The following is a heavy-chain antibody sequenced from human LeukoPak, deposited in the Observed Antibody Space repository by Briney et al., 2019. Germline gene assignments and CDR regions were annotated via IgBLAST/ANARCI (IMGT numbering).Heavy chain of an antibody. CDR2: INHSGST. CDR3: ARAFMVQGVTDYMDV. CDR1: DGSFSGYY. D-gene: IGHD3-10*01. J-gene: IGHJ6*03. Sequence: PSETLSLTCAVSDGSFSGYYWSWIRQPPGKGLEWIGEINHSGSTNYTPSLKSRVAISVDTSKNQFSLNLSSVIAADTVVYYCARAFMVQGVTDYMDVWGKGTTVTVSS. V-gene: IGHV4-34*01.